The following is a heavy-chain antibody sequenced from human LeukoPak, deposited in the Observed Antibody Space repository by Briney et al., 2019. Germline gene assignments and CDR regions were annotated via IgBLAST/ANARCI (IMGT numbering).Heavy chain of an antibody. J-gene: IGHJ4*02. V-gene: IGHV4-59*01. D-gene: IGHD3-9*01. CDR2: IYYTGTT. CDR3: ARGEDFERYYLAY. Sequence: SEALSLTCSVSGGSISIYYWTWIRQIPGKGLEWIGYIYYTGTTNYNPLFESRATISVDTSKNQFSLKLTSVTAADTAVYFCARGEDFERYYLAYWGQGTLVTVSS. CDR1: GGSISIYY.